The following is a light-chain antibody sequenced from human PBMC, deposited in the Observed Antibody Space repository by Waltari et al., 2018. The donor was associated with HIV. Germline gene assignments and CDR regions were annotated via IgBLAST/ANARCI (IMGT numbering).Light chain of an antibody. J-gene: IGLJ3*02. CDR1: RSNIGTNP. CDR2: NNN. CDR3: AAWDDSLNGWV. Sequence: QSVLTQPPSASGAPGHRVTISCSGSRSNIGTNPINWYQHLPRTAPRLLISNNNQRPSGVPDRFSGSRSGTSGSLAISGLQSEDESDYYCAAWDDSLNGWVFGGGTKLTVL. V-gene: IGLV1-44*01.